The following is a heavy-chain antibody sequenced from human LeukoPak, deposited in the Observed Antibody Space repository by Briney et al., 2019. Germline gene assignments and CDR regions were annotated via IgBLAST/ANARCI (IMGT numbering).Heavy chain of an antibody. Sequence: GGSLRLSCVGSGFRFSSYDMNWVRQAPGRGLEWLSYLTRTSSATWYADSVKGRFTIFRDNAKSSLYLQMNSLRVEDTAVYYCATGGSEYRSDWFDSWGQGTLVNDAS. J-gene: IGHJ5*01. CDR1: GFRFSSYD. CDR3: ATGGSEYRSDWFDS. CDR2: LTRTSSAT. V-gene: IGHV3-48*01. D-gene: IGHD5-18*01.